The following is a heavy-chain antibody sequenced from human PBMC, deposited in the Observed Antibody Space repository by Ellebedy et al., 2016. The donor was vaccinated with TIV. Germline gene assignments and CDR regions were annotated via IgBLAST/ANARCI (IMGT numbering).Heavy chain of an antibody. CDR3: TTAGSKIPVDGAVFDY. D-gene: IGHD6-19*01. CDR1: RFTFNNAW. CDR2: IKSKTDGETT. V-gene: IGHV3-15*07. Sequence: PGGSLRLSCAASRFTFNNAWMNWVRQAPGKGLEWVGRIKSKTDGETTDYAAPVKGRFTISRDDSINTLYLQMNSLKSEDTAVYYCTTAGSKIPVDGAVFDYWGQGTLVTVSS. J-gene: IGHJ4*02.